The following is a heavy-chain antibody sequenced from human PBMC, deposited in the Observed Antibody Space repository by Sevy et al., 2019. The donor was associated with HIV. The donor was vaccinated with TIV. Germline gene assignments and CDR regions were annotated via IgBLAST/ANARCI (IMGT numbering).Heavy chain of an antibody. V-gene: IGHV4-61*01. CDR3: ARRGISYAFDI. D-gene: IGHD2-21*01. CDR2: IYYSGST. CDR1: GGSVSSGSYY. Sequence: SEALSLTCTVSGGSVSSGSYYWSCIRQPPGKGLEWIGYIYYSGSTNYNPSLKSRVTISVDTSKNQFSLKLSSVTAADTAVYYCARRGISYAFDIWGQGTMVTVSS. J-gene: IGHJ3*02.